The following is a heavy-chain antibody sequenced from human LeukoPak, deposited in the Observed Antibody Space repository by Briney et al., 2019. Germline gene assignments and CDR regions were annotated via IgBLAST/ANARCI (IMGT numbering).Heavy chain of an antibody. CDR3: ARAGADYYYGMDV. J-gene: IGHJ6*02. D-gene: IGHD1-14*01. Sequence: SVKVSCKASGGTFSSYAISWVRQAPGQGLEWMGGIIPILGTANYAQKFQGRVTITADESTSTAYMELSSLRSEDTAVYYCARAGADYYYGMDVWGQGTTVTVSS. CDR2: IIPILGTA. CDR1: GGTFSSYA. V-gene: IGHV1-69*13.